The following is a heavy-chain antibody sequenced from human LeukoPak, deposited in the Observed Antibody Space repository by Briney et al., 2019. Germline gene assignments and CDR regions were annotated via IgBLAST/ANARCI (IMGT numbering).Heavy chain of an antibody. V-gene: IGHV1-2*02. D-gene: IGHD6-13*01. J-gene: IGHJ5*02. CDR3: ARDLDIAAAGTGFDP. Sequence: ASVKVSCKASGYTFTGYYMHWVRQAPGQGLEWMGWINPNSGGTNYAQKFQGRVTMTRDTSISTAYMELSRLRSDDTAVYYCARDLDIAAAGTGFDPWGQGTLVTVSS. CDR2: INPNSGGT. CDR1: GYTFTGYY.